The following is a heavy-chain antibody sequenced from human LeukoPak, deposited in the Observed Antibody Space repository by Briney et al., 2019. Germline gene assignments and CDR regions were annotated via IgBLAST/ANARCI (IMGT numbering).Heavy chain of an antibody. J-gene: IGHJ4*02. CDR3: ARGRERWLQI. CDR1: GFTFSTYS. CDR2: ISSSTSTI. V-gene: IGHV3-48*01. D-gene: IGHD5-24*01. Sequence: PGGSLRLSCAASGFTFSTYSMNWVRQAPGKGLEWVSYISSSTSTIYYADSVKGRFTISRDNAKNSLYLQMNSLRSEDTAVYYCARGRERWLQIWGQGTLVTVSS.